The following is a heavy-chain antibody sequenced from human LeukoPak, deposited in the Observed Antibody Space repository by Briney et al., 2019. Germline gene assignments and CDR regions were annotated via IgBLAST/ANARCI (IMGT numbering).Heavy chain of an antibody. CDR1: GFTFSSSW. Sequence: AGGSLRLSCAASGFTFSSSWMTWVRQAPGKGLEWVASIREDGSEKTSVDSVKGRFTISRDNAENSLYLQMDRMRAEDTAVYYCARGPTNGQAFDYWGQGTLVSVSS. V-gene: IGHV3-7*01. D-gene: IGHD2-8*01. J-gene: IGHJ4*02. CDR2: IREDGSEK. CDR3: ARGPTNGQAFDY.